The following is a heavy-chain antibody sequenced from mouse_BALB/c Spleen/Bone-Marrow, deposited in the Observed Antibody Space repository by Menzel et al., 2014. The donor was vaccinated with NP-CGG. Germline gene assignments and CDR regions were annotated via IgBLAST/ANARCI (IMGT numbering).Heavy chain of an antibody. CDR3: TRKYGKGGDF. J-gene: IGHJ2*01. V-gene: IGHV1-61*01. Sequence: VQLQQSGAELVRPGASVKLSCKASGYTFTGYWMNWVKQRPGQGLEWIGMIDPSDSETHYNQMFRDKATLTVDKSSSTAYMQLSSLSSEDSAVYYCTRKYGKGGDFWGQGTTLTVSS. D-gene: IGHD2-10*02. CDR2: IDPSDSET. CDR1: GYTFTGYW.